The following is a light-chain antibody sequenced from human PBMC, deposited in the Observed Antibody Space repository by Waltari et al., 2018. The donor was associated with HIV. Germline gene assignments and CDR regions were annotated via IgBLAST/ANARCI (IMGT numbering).Light chain of an antibody. CDR2: DVT. V-gene: IGLV2-8*01. J-gene: IGLJ2*01. CDR3: VSYTEKDTFLL. Sequence: QSALTQPPSASGSPGQSVAISCTGSSNDIGTYNFVSWYQHHPGKAPKLLIYDVTRRPPGIPDRFSGTKSGYTASLIVSDLQVEDEADYYCVSYTEKDTFLLFGGGTKLAV. CDR1: SNDIGTYNF.